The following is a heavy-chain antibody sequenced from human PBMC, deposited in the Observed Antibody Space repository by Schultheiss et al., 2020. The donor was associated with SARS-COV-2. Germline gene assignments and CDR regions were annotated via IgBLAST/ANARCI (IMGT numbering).Heavy chain of an antibody. CDR2: LNWDDDK. J-gene: IGHJ6*02. V-gene: IGHV2-70*01. Sequence: SGPTLVKPTQTLTLTCTFSGFSLSTSGMCVSWIRQPPGKALEWLALLNWDDDKYYSTSLKPRLTISKDTSKNQVVFTMTKMDPVDTATYYCARTIRGYYYGMDVWGQGTTVTVSS. CDR3: ARTIRGYYYGMDV. CDR1: GFSLSTSGMC. D-gene: IGHD3-3*01.